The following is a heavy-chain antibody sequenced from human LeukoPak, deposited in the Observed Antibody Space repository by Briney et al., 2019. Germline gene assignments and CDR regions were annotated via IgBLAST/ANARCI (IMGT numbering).Heavy chain of an antibody. J-gene: IGHJ5*02. CDR1: GYTFTSNA. Sequence: GASVKVSCKASGYTFTSNALNWVRQSPGQGLQWMGWIHTDTGNPTYAQGLSGRFVFSLDTSVSTAYLQINSLEAEDTAMYFCARGIGYCSDFSCHLDPWGQGTLVTVSS. D-gene: IGHD2-15*01. CDR2: IHTDTGNP. CDR3: ARGIGYCSDFSCHLDP. V-gene: IGHV7-4-1*02.